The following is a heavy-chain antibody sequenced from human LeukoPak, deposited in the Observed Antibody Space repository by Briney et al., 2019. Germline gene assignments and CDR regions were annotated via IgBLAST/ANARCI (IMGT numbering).Heavy chain of an antibody. V-gene: IGHV4-31*03. CDR3: ARGRGAGFDP. Sequence: PSETLSLTCTVSGGSISSGGYYWSWIRQHPGKGLEWIGYIYYSGSTYYNPSLKSRVTISVDTSKNQFSLKLSSVTAVDTAVYYCARGRGAGFDPWGQGTLVTVSS. D-gene: IGHD1-26*01. J-gene: IGHJ5*02. CDR2: IYYSGST. CDR1: GGSISSGGYY.